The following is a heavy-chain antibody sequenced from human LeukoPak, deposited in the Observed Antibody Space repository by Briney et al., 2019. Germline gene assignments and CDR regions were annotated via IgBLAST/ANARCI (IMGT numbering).Heavy chain of an antibody. CDR2: FDPEDGET. CDR1: GYTLTELS. J-gene: IGHJ4*02. CDR3: ASLLMGGRYYFDY. Sequence: ASVKVSCKVSGYTLTELSMHWVRQAPGKGLEWMGGFDPEDGETNYAQKFQGRVTITTDESTSTAYMELSSLRSEDTAVYYCASLLMGGRYYFDYWGQGTLVTVSS. D-gene: IGHD3-9*01. V-gene: IGHV1-24*01.